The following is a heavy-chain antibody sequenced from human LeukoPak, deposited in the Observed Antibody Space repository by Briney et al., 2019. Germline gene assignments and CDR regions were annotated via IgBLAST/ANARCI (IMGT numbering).Heavy chain of an antibody. V-gene: IGHV3-13*01. Sequence: GGSLRLSCAASGFTFSNYDMHWVRQATGKGLEWVSGIGTAGDIYYPGSVKGRFTISRDNSRNTLYLQMNSLRADDTAVYYCARDPDSSGYYVIDYWGQGNLVTVSS. CDR1: GFTFSNYD. CDR2: IGTAGDI. D-gene: IGHD3-22*01. CDR3: ARDPDSSGYYVIDY. J-gene: IGHJ4*02.